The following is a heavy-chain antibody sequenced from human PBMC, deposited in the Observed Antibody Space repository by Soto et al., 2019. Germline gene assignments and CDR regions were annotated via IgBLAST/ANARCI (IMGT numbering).Heavy chain of an antibody. CDR2: ISGRGGNS. Sequence: GGARILSCGASGVMLSPYAKPWVRQAPGKGLEWVSAISGRGGNSYYADSVKGRFTIPRDNYKNTLFFQMNSLRAEDTAIYYCAKRDDSGGSRRATFDYWGPGNPVTV. V-gene: IGHV3-23*01. CDR3: AKRDDSGGSRRATFDY. D-gene: IGHD3-22*01. CDR1: GVMLSPYA. J-gene: IGHJ4*01.